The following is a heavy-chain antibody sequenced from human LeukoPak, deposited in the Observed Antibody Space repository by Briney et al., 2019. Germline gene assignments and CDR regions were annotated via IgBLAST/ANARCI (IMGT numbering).Heavy chain of an antibody. CDR1: GYTFTGYY. Sequence: ASVKVSCKASGYTFTGYYMHWVRQAPGQGLEWMGWVNPNSGGTNYAQKFQGRVTMTRDTSFSTAYMELSRLRSDDTAVYYCARDGEDGYSYGYGWFDPWGQGTLVTVSS. CDR3: ARDGEDGYSYGYGWFDP. J-gene: IGHJ5*02. D-gene: IGHD5-18*01. V-gene: IGHV1-2*02. CDR2: VNPNSGGT.